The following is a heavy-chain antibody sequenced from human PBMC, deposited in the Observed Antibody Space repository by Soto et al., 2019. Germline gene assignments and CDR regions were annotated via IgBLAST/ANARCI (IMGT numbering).Heavy chain of an antibody. CDR1: GGSISSGDYY. CDR2: IYYSGST. D-gene: IGHD3-3*01. CDR3: ARDGVHGRPNWFDP. V-gene: IGHV4-30-4*01. Sequence: SETLSLTCTVSGGSISSGDYYWSLIRQPPGKGLEWIGYIYYSGSTYYNPSLKSRVTISVDTSKNQFSLKLSSVTAAHTAVYYCARDGVHGRPNWFDPRGQGTLVTVS. J-gene: IGHJ5*02.